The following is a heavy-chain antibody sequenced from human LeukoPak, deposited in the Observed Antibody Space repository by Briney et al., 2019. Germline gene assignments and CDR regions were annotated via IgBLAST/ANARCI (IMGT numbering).Heavy chain of an antibody. Sequence: PGGSLRLSCAASGFTFSSYSMNWVRQAPGKGLEWVSYISSSSSTINYADSVKGRFTISRDNSKNSLYLQMNSLRTEDTALYYCAKSKTAVTTGYLDYWGQGTLVTVSS. J-gene: IGHJ4*02. CDR3: AKSKTAVTTGYLDY. D-gene: IGHD4-17*01. CDR2: ISSSSSTI. CDR1: GFTFSSYS. V-gene: IGHV3-48*04.